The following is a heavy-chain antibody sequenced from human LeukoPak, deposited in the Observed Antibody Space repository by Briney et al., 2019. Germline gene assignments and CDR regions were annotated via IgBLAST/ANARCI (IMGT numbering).Heavy chain of an antibody. CDR3: ARVVGARYYYYMDV. CDR2: INHSGST. Sequence: SETLSLTCAVYGGSFSDYYWSWIRQPPGKGLEWIGEINHSGSTNYNPSLKSRVTISVDTSKNQFSLKLSSVTAADTAVYYCARVVGARYYYYMDVWGKGTTVTVSS. CDR1: GGSFSDYY. V-gene: IGHV4-34*01. D-gene: IGHD1-26*01. J-gene: IGHJ6*03.